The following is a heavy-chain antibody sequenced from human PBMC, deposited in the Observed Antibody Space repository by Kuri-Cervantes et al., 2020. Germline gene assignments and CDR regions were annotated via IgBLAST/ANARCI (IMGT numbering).Heavy chain of an antibody. D-gene: IGHD4-17*01. CDR2: ISSSSSTI. Sequence: GGSLRLSCAASGFTFSSYSMNWVRQAPGKGLEWVSYISSSSSTIYYADSVKGRFTISRDNAKNSLYLQMNSLRAEDTAVYYCAKEHDYGDQPSVYYFDYWGQGTLVTVSS. CDR3: AKEHDYGDQPSVYYFDY. V-gene: IGHV3-48*01. J-gene: IGHJ4*02. CDR1: GFTFSSYS.